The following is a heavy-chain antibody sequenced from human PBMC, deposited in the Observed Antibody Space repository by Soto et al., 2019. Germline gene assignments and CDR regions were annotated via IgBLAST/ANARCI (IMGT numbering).Heavy chain of an antibody. J-gene: IGHJ6*04. CDR2: INAGNGDT. V-gene: IGHV1-3*01. CDR3: ARYPDV. Sequence: QVQLVQSGAEVRRPGASVKVSCKASGYTFTMYSVQWVRQAPGQRLEWMGWINAGNGDTKYAQNLQGRITITRDTAASTADMELSSLGCEDTAGYYCARYPDVWGKGTTVTVYS. CDR1: GYTFTMYS.